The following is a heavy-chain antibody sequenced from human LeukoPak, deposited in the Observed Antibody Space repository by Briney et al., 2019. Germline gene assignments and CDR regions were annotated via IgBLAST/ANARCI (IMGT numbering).Heavy chain of an antibody. CDR2: IRGSGDKT. J-gene: IGHJ4*02. D-gene: IGHD4-23*01. CDR3: AKSAASTVVTPLDY. V-gene: IGHV3-23*01. CDR1: GFTFSSYS. Sequence: PGGSLRLSCAASGFTFSSYSMNWVRQAPGKGLEWVSAIRGSGDKTYYADSVKGRFTISRDNSKNTLYLQMNSLRAEDTAVYYCAKSAASTVVTPLDYWGQGTLVSVSS.